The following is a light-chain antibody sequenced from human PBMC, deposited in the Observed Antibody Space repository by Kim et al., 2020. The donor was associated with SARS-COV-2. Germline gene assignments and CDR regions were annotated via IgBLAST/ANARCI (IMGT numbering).Light chain of an antibody. CDR1: QSISAY. J-gene: IGKJ4*01. V-gene: IGKV3-11*01. CDR3: QQRSNWPLT. Sequence: LSPGERATLSCRSSQSISAYLAWYQVRPGQAPRLLIYDASNRATGIPARFSGSGSGTDFTLTISSLEPGDFAIYYCQQRSNWPLTFGRGTKVDIK. CDR2: DAS.